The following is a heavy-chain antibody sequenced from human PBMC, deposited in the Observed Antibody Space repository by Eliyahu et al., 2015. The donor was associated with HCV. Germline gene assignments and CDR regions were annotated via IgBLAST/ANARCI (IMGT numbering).Heavy chain of an antibody. D-gene: IGHD6-13*01. J-gene: IGHJ6*02. CDR1: GGSFSGYX. CDR3: ARRRASSSWYEYYYYGMDV. Sequence: QVQLQQWGAGLLKXSETLSLTCAXYGGSFSGYXWSWIRQPPGKGLEWIGEINHSGSTNYNPSLKSRVTISVDTSKNQFSLKLSSVTAADTAVYYCARRRASSSWYEYYYYGMDVWGQGTTVTVSS. CDR2: INHSGST. V-gene: IGHV4-34*01.